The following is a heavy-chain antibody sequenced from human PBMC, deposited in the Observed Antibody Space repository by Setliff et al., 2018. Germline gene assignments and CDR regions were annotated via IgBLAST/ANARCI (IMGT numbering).Heavy chain of an antibody. CDR3: ASGAAADAFHI. D-gene: IGHD6-25*01. CDR2: TIPMFGST. J-gene: IGHJ3*02. V-gene: IGHV1-69*05. CDR1: GDTFSSYG. Sequence: SVKVSCKASGDTFSSYGISWVRQAPGRGLEWMGGTIPMFGSTSYAQKFQDRVTITRDTSATTAYMELSSLQSEDTAVYFCASGAAADAFHIWGLGTMVTVSS.